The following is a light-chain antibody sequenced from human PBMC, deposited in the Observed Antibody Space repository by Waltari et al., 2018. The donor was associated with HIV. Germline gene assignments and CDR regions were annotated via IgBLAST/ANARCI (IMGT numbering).Light chain of an antibody. CDR3: QVREGSGDHSRV. V-gene: IGLV3-21*02. CDR1: NIGSES. Sequence: SYVLTQPPSVSVAPGQTARITCGRDNIGSESVHWYQQKPGQAPVRVAYDGRDRPPGIPERFSGANSGTTATLTISRVEAGDEADYCCQVREGSGDHSRVCGGGTKLTVL. J-gene: IGLJ3*02. CDR2: DGR.